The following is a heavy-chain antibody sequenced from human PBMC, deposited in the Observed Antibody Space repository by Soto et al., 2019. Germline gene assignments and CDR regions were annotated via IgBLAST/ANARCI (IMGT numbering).Heavy chain of an antibody. Sequence: ETLSLTCTVSGDSVSSNSWWSWVRQPPGKGLEWIGEIHHSGSTNYNSSLTSRVSISIDKSKNQFSLNLYSVTAADAAVFYCARAPRGYGMDVWGQGTTVTVSS. J-gene: IGHJ6*02. CDR1: GDSVSSNSW. V-gene: IGHV4-4*02. CDR3: ARAPRGYGMDV. CDR2: IHHSGST.